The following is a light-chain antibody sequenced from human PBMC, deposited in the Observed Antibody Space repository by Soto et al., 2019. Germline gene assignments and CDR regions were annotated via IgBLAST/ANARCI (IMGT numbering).Light chain of an antibody. CDR2: GAH. J-gene: IGKJ1*01. CDR1: QSIRSHY. CDR3: QQYGSSVT. V-gene: IGKV3-20*01. Sequence: SVWTQSPATLSLSQGERATLSCRSSQSIRSHYLAWYQQKPGQAPRLLISGAHNRAPGIPDRFSGSESGTDFTLRLSRLEPEDFAVYYCQQYGSSVTFGQGTKVDIK.